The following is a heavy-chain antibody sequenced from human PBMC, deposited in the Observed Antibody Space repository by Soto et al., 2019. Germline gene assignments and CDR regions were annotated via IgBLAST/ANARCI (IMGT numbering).Heavy chain of an antibody. J-gene: IGHJ4*02. CDR2: ISNSGRIT. V-gene: IGHV3-11*01. Sequence: QVHLEESGGGLVKPGGSLRLSCTASGFIFSDYYMSWIRQAPGKGLEWVSDISNSGRITHHAYSVEGRFTISRDNAKDSLYLQMNSVRPEDSAIYYCARAHGGGGLTLEYWGQGTLVTVSS. CDR3: ARAHGGGGLTLEY. CDR1: GFIFSDYY. D-gene: IGHD3-16*01.